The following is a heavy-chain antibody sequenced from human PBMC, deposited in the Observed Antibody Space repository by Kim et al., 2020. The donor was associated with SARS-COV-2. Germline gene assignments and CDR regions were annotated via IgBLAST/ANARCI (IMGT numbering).Heavy chain of an antibody. CDR2: HSGST. V-gene: IGHV4-34*01. Sequence: HSGSTNYNPSLKSRVTISVDTSKNQFSLKLSSVTAADTAVYYCARGELDLWGRGTLVTVSS. J-gene: IGHJ2*01. CDR3: ARGELDL.